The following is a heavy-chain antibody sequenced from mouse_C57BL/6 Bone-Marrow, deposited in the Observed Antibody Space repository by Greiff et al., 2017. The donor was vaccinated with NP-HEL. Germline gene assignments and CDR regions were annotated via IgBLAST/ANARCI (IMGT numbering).Heavy chain of an antibody. D-gene: IGHD4-1*01. CDR2: INYDGSST. CDR1: GFTFSDYY. J-gene: IGHJ3*01. V-gene: IGHV5-16*01. CDR3: ARWDEGFAY. Sequence: EVKVVESEGGLVQPGSSMKLSCTASGFTFSDYYMAWVRQVPEKGLEWVANINYDGSSTYYLDSLKSRFIISRDNAKNILYLQMSSLKSEDTATYYCARWDEGFAYWGQGTLVTVSA.